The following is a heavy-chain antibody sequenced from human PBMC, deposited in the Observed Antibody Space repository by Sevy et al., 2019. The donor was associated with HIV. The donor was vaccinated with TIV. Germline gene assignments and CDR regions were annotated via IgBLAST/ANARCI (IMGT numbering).Heavy chain of an antibody. CDR1: EFTFSFYA. V-gene: IGHV3-30*02. J-gene: IGHJ6*02. CDR3: AKDLSNSWSGMDV. Sequence: GGSLRLSCSASEFTFSFYAMHWVRQAPGKGLERVAFIHNDGNKKYYAESVKGRFTISRDNSKNTVYLQMNSLRVEDTALYYCAKDLSNSWSGMDVWGQGTTVTVSS. CDR2: IHNDGNKK. D-gene: IGHD6-13*01.